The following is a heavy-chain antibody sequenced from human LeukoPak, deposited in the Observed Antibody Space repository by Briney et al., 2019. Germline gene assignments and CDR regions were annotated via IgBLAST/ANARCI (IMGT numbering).Heavy chain of an antibody. J-gene: IGHJ4*02. D-gene: IGHD3-16*01. CDR3: TRDATFKLDN. CDR1: GFIFSSYE. V-gene: IGHV3-48*03. CDR2: ISSSGSTI. Sequence: GGSLRLSCAASGFIFSSYEMNWVRQAPGKGLEWVSYISSSGSTIYYADSVKGRFTMSRDNAKNSLYLQMNSLRAEDTAIYYCTRDATFKLDNWGQGALVTVSS.